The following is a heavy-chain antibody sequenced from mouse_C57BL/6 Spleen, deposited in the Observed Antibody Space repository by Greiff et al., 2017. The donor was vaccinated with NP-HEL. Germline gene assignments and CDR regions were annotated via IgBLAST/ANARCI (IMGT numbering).Heavy chain of an antibody. CDR2: IWSGGST. J-gene: IGHJ4*01. CDR3: ARNLGYYGSSYSAMDY. D-gene: IGHD1-1*01. CDR1: GFSFTSYG. V-gene: IGHV2-2*01. Sequence: QVHVKQSGPGLVQPSQSLSITCTVSGFSFTSYGVHWVRQSPGKGLEWLGVIWSGGSTDYNAAFISRLSISKDNSKSQVFFKMNSLQADDTAIYYCARNLGYYGSSYSAMDYWGQGTSVTVSS.